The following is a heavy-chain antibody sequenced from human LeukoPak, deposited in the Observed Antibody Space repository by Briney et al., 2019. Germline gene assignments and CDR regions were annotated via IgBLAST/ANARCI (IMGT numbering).Heavy chain of an antibody. Sequence: GGSLRLSCAASGFIISSYWMSWVRQAPGKGLEWVGFIRSKAYGGTTEYAASVKGRFTISRDDSKSIAYLQMNSLKTEDTAVYYCTREAVAGTVWGQGTLVTVSS. CDR2: IRSKAYGGTT. CDR1: GFIISSYW. D-gene: IGHD6-19*01. V-gene: IGHV3-49*04. J-gene: IGHJ4*02. CDR3: TREAVAGTV.